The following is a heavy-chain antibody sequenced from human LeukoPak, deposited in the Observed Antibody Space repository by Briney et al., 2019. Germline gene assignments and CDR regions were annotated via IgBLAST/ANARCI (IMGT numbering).Heavy chain of an antibody. CDR2: ISGSGDTK. CDR3: AKRTEGWLQFYFDY. Sequence: PGGSLRLSCAASGFTFSTYAMTWVRQAPGKGLEWVSVISGSGDTKYYADSVKGRFTISRDNSKNTLYLQMNSLRAEDTAVYYCAKRTEGWLQFYFDYWGQGTLVTVSS. J-gene: IGHJ4*02. CDR1: GFTFSTYA. D-gene: IGHD5-24*01. V-gene: IGHV3-23*01.